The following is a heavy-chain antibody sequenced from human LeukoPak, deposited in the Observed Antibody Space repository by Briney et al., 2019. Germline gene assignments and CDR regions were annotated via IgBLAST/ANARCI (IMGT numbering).Heavy chain of an antibody. CDR1: GGSISSYY. V-gene: IGHV4-59*08. Sequence: PSETLSLTCTVSGGSISSYYWSWIRQRPGKGLEWIGYIYYSGSTTYNPSLKSRVTLSVDTSKNPFSLKLSSLPAPDTPVYNCARFYDSSGSYHDYWGQGTLVTVSS. CDR2: IYYSGST. CDR3: ARFYDSSGSYHDY. D-gene: IGHD3-22*01. J-gene: IGHJ4*02.